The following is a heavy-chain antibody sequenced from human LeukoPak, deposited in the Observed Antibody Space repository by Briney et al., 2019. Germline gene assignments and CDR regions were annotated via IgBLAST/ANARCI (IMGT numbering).Heavy chain of an antibody. Sequence: SETLSLTWAVYGGSFSGYYWSWIRQPPGKGLGWIGEINHSGSTNYNPSLKSRVTISVDTSKNQFSLKLSSVTAADTAVYYCARAEGNYYDSSGYYYADAFDIWGQGTMVTVSS. CDR2: INHSGST. D-gene: IGHD3-22*01. J-gene: IGHJ3*02. V-gene: IGHV4-34*01. CDR1: GGSFSGYY. CDR3: ARAEGNYYDSSGYYYADAFDI.